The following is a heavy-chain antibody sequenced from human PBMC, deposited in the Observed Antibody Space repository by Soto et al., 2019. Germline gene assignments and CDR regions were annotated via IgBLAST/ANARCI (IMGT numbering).Heavy chain of an antibody. J-gene: IGHJ5*02. Sequence: SETLSLTCAVSGASVSSGNYYWSWIRQPPGRGLDWIGNIYYTGSTNYNPSLKSRVTMSVDTSRNQFSLKLNSVTAADTAVYYCPRMSLTMRNWFDPWGPGTLVTVSS. CDR3: PRMSLTMRNWFDP. D-gene: IGHD3-22*01. V-gene: IGHV4-61*01. CDR2: IYYTGST. CDR1: GASVSSGNYY.